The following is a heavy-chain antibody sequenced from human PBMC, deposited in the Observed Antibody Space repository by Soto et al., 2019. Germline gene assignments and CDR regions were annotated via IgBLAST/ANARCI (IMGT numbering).Heavy chain of an antibody. Sequence: PSETLSLTCTVSGGSISSSSYYWGWIRQPPGKGLEWIGSIYYSGSTYYNPSLKSRVTISVDTSKNQFSLKLSSVTAADTAVYYCARQGCFDWLFSLGGRRSIDYWGQGTLVTVSS. D-gene: IGHD3-9*01. CDR1: GGSISSSSYY. CDR2: IYYSGST. V-gene: IGHV4-39*01. J-gene: IGHJ4*02. CDR3: ARQGCFDWLFSLGGRRSIDY.